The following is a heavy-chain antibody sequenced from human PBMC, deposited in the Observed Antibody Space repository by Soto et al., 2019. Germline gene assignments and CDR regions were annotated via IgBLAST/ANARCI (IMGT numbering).Heavy chain of an antibody. Sequence: LSLTCAVYGGSFSDNYCTWIRQPPGKGLEWIGEINHSGSTNYNPSLKSRVTISFDTSKNQFSLKLNSVTAADTAIYYCARVYCTSTNCYVGAINIWGQGTMVSVSS. CDR1: GGSFSDNY. J-gene: IGHJ3*02. CDR3: ARVYCTSTNCYVGAINI. D-gene: IGHD2-2*01. V-gene: IGHV4-34*01. CDR2: INHSGST.